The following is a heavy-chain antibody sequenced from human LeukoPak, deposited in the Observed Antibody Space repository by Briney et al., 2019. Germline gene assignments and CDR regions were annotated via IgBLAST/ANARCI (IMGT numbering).Heavy chain of an antibody. V-gene: IGHV1-69*01. D-gene: IGHD5-18*01. Sequence: GSSVKVSCKASGGTFSSYAISWVRQAPGQGLEWMGGIIPIFGTANSAQKFQGRVTITADESTSTAYMELSSLRSEDTAVYYCASGGYSYDHYYYYYMDVWGKGTTVTVSS. J-gene: IGHJ6*03. CDR2: IIPIFGTA. CDR1: GGTFSSYA. CDR3: ASGGYSYDHYYYYYMDV.